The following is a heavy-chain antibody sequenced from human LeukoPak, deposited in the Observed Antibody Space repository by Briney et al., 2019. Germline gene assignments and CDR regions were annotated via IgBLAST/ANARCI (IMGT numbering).Heavy chain of an antibody. CDR3: ARDRGGYYLFDY. CDR1: GGSISSYY. CDR2: IYYSGST. V-gene: IGHV4-59*12. D-gene: IGHD3-10*01. J-gene: IGHJ4*02. Sequence: SETLSLTCTVSGGSISSYYWRWIRQPPGKGLEWIGYIYYSGSTYYNPSLKSRVTISVDTSKNQFSLKLSSVTAADTAVYYCARDRGGYYLFDYWGQGTLVTVSS.